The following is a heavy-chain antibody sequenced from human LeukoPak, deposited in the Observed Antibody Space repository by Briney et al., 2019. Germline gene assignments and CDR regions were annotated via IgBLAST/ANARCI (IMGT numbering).Heavy chain of an antibody. Sequence: GGSLRLSCSASGFTFSAYAMYWVRQAPGKGLEYVSGISSNGGSSLYADSVKGRFTISRDNSKNTLYLQMSSLRAEDTAVYYCVKITSVTGGDCWGQGTRLTVSP. V-gene: IGHV3-64D*09. J-gene: IGHJ4*02. CDR2: ISSNGGSS. CDR3: VKITSVTGGDC. CDR1: GFTFSAYA. D-gene: IGHD1-1*01.